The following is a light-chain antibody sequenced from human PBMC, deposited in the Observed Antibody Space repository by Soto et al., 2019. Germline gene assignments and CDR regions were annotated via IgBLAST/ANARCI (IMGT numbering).Light chain of an antibody. CDR3: QQRSDWPLT. V-gene: IGKV3-11*01. Sequence: DIVLTQSPATLSLSPGERATLSCRASQSVNTYLAWYQQKPGQAPRLLMYDASNRVAGVPARFSGSGSGTAFTLTISSLEPEDFAVYYCQQRSDWPLTFDGGTKVEIK. J-gene: IGKJ4*01. CDR1: QSVNTY. CDR2: DAS.